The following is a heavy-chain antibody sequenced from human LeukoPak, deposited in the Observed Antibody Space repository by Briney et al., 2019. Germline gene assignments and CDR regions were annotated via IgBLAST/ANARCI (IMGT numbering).Heavy chain of an antibody. J-gene: IGHJ5*02. CDR2: INHSGST. D-gene: IGHD2-2*01. V-gene: IGHV4-34*01. Sequence: PSETLSLTCAVYGGSFSGYYWSWIRQPPGKGLEWIGEINHSGSTNYNPSLKSRVTISVDTSKNQFSLKLSSVTAADTAVYYCARGVVTAARRNKWFHPWGQGTLVTVSS. CDR3: ARGVVTAARRNKWFHP. CDR1: GGSFSGYY.